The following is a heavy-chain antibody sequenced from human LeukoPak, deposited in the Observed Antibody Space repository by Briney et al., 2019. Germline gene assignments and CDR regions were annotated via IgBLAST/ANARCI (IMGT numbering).Heavy chain of an antibody. V-gene: IGHV3-30*03. Sequence: GGSLRLSCVASGFTFSHYSMNWVRQAPGKGLEWVAVISYDGSNKYYADSVKGRFTISRDNSKNTLYLQMNSLRAEDTAVYYCAREHSYYYDSSGLKGGDYFDYWGQGTLVTVSS. CDR3: AREHSYYYDSSGLKGGDYFDY. CDR1: GFTFSHYS. J-gene: IGHJ4*02. CDR2: ISYDGSNK. D-gene: IGHD3-22*01.